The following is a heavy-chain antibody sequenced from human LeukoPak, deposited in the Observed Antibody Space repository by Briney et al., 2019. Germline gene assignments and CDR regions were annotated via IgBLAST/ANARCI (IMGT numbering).Heavy chain of an antibody. CDR3: ARAAREPYSSGWFYDY. CDR2: IYYSGST. Sequence: PSETLSLTCTVSGGSISSGGYYWSWIRQHPGKGLEWIGYIYYSGSTYYNPSLKSRVTISVDTSKNQFSLKLSSLTAADTAVYYCARAAREPYSSGWFYDYWGQGTLVTVSS. V-gene: IGHV4-31*03. D-gene: IGHD6-19*01. J-gene: IGHJ4*02. CDR1: GGSISSGGYY.